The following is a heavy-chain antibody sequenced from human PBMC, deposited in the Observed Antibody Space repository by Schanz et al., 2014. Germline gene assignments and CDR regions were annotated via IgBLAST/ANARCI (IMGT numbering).Heavy chain of an antibody. D-gene: IGHD3-3*01. CDR2: IRYDASNE. J-gene: IGHJ4*02. Sequence: QVQLVESGGGVVQPGGSLRLSCAASGFTFSNYGLHWVRQAPGKGLEWVAFIRYDASNEYYADSVKGRFTISRDNSKNTLSLQMNSLRAEDTAVYYCARPIYDLWSGSFDYWGQGTLVTVSS. V-gene: IGHV3-30*02. CDR3: ARPIYDLWSGSFDY. CDR1: GFTFSNYG.